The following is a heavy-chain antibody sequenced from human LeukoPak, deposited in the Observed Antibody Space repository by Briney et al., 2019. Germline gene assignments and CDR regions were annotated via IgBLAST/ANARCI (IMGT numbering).Heavy chain of an antibody. V-gene: IGHV3-30*18. J-gene: IGHJ3*01. D-gene: IGHD3-10*01. CDR1: GFTFKSYG. CDR2: IAYDGSNK. Sequence: PGRSLRLSCEASGFTFKSYGMHWVRQALGKGLEWVAGIAYDGSNKNYADSVKGRFTISRDNSRNTLYLQMNSLRAEDTAVYYCAKEGEWFGAFAFDVWGQGTMVTVSS. CDR3: AKEGEWFGAFAFDV.